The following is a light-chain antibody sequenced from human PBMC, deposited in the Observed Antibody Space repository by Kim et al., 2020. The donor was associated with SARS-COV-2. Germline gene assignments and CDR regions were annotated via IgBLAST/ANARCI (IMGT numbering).Light chain of an antibody. J-gene: IGLJ1*01. CDR2: GKN. CDR1: RLRSYY. V-gene: IGLV3-19*01. CDR3: NSRDSSGNPS. Sequence: VALGQTVRITCQGDRLRSYYASWYQQKPGQAPVVVIYGKNNRPSGIPDRFSGSSSGNTASLTITGAQAEDEADYYCNSRDSSGNPSFGTGTKVTVL.